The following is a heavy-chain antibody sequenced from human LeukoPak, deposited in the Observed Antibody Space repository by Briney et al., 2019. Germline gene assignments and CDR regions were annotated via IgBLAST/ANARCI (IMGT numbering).Heavy chain of an antibody. CDR3: ATLTGYYYVAVDY. D-gene: IGHD3-9*01. CDR2: ISSSSSYI. J-gene: IGHJ4*02. CDR1: GFTFSSYS. Sequence: GGSLRLSCASSGFTFSSYSMNWVRQAPGKGLEWVSSISSSSSYIYYADSVKGRFTISRDNAKNSLYLQMNSLRAEDTAVYYCATLTGYYYVAVDYWGQGTLVTVSS. V-gene: IGHV3-21*01.